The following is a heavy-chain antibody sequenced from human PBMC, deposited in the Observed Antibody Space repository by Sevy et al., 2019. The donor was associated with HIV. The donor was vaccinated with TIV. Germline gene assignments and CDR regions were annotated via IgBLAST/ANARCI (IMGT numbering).Heavy chain of an antibody. CDR2: ISSSGSTI. J-gene: IGHJ5*02. V-gene: IGHV3-11*01. CDR3: VRDRERLLSWFDP. CDR1: GFTFSDYY. Sequence: GGSLRLSCAASGFTFSDYYMSWIRQAPGKGLEWVSYISSSGSTIYYADSVKGRFTISRDNAKNSLYLQMNSLRAEDTAVYYCVRDRERLLSWFDPWGQGTLVTVSS. D-gene: IGHD4-17*01.